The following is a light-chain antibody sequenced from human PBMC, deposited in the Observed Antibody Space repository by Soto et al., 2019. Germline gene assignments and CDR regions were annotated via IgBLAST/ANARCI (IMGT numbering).Light chain of an antibody. V-gene: IGKV3-20*01. J-gene: IGKJ1*01. CDR3: QQYDSSPRT. Sequence: EIVLTQSPGTLSLSPGERATLSCRASQSVNSIYLAWYQQTPGQAPRLLIYGASSRATGIPDRFSGSWSGTDFTLTISRLEPEDFAVYYCQQYDSSPRTFGQGTKVEIK. CDR1: QSVNSIY. CDR2: GAS.